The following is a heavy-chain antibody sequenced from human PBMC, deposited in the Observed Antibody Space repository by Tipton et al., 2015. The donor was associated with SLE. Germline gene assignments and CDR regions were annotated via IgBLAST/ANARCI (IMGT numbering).Heavy chain of an antibody. Sequence: VQLVQSGGGLVQAGGSLRLSCTASGFAFSSSWMNWVRQAPGKGLEWVANIKEDGSEKHYVDSVKDRLTISRDNAKNLLYLQMNSLRAEDTAVYYCARGKYYFDYWGQGALVTVSS. CDR2: IKEDGSEK. CDR1: GFAFSSSW. J-gene: IGHJ4*02. CDR3: ARGKYYFDY. V-gene: IGHV3-7*01.